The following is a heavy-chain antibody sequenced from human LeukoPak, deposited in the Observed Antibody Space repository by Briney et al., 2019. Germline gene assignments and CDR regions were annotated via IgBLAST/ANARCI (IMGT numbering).Heavy chain of an antibody. V-gene: IGHV3-23*01. D-gene: IGHD6-19*01. CDR2: ISGSGGST. CDR1: GFTFSSYA. J-gene: IGHJ6*03. CDR3: AKFSGWDYYYYYYYMDV. Sequence: PGGSLRLSCAASGFTFSSYAMSWVRQAPGKGLEWVSAISGSGGSTYYADSVKGRFTISRDNSKNTLYLQMNSLRAEDTAVYYCAKFSGWDYYYYYYYMDVWGKGTTVTISS.